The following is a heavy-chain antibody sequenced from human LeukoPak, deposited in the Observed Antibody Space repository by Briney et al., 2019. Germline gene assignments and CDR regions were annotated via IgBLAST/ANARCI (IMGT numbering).Heavy chain of an antibody. CDR1: GFTFSSYT. J-gene: IGHJ4*02. V-gene: IGHV3-48*01. CDR3: ASKIGGRYPFDY. D-gene: IGHD3-16*01. Sequence: GGSLRLSCAASGFTFSSYTMNWVRQAPGKGLEWVSYISSSGSTIYYADSVKGRFTISRDNSKNTLYLQMNSLRAEDTAVYYCASKIGGRYPFDYWGQGTLVTVSS. CDR2: ISSSGSTI.